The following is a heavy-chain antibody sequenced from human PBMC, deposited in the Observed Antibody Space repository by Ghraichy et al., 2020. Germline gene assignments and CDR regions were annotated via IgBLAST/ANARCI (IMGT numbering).Heavy chain of an antibody. CDR3: ARAGNIVVVVAATSFDY. CDR1: GGSISSSSHY. J-gene: IGHJ4*02. CDR2: IYYSGDT. V-gene: IGHV4-39*01. D-gene: IGHD2-15*01. Sequence: SETPSLTCTVSGGSISSSSHYWGWIRQPPGKGLEWIGSIYYSGDTYYNPSLKSRVAISVDTSKHQFSLKLSSVTAADTAVYYCARAGNIVVVVAATSFDYWGQGTLVTVSS.